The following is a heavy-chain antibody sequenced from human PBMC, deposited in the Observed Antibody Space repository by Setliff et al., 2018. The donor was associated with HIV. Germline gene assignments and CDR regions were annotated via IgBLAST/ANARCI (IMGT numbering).Heavy chain of an antibody. CDR1: GYTFTSYA. CDR3: ATRGEQLYFYGMDV. V-gene: IGHV7-4-1*02. CDR2: IHTNTGDP. J-gene: IGHJ6*02. D-gene: IGHD1-26*01. Sequence: GASVKVSCKASGYTFTSYAVNWVRRAPGQGFEWVGWIHTNTGDPTYAQGFTGRFVFSFDTSVSTAYLQISGLKAEDTAVYYCATRGEQLYFYGMDVWGQGTTVTVSS.